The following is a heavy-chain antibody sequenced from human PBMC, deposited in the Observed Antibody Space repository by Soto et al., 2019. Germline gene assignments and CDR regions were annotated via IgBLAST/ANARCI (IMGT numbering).Heavy chain of an antibody. CDR3: ASRGYSYGRIDY. J-gene: IGHJ4*02. D-gene: IGHD5-18*01. V-gene: IGHV4-39*01. CDR2: IYYSGST. Sequence: PSETLSLTCTVSGGSISSSNYYWGWIRQPPGKGLEWIGSIYYSGSTYYNPSLKSRVTISVDTSKNQFSLKLSSVTAADTAVYYCASRGYSYGRIDYWGQGTLVTVSS. CDR1: GGSISSSNYY.